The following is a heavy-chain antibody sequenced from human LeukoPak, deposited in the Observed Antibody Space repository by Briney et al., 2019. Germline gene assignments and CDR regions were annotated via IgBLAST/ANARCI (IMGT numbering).Heavy chain of an antibody. CDR2: ISYSGVVK. CDR3: AGSYYNVFDY. CDR1: GYTFSDYG. Sequence: GGSLRLSCTASGYTFSDYGMHWVRQAPGKGLEWLSVISYSGVVKFYADSVKGRFTISRDNSKNTLYLQMNSLRAEDTAVYYCAGSYYNVFDYWGQGTLVTVSS. D-gene: IGHD3-10*01. V-gene: IGHV3-33*08. J-gene: IGHJ4*02.